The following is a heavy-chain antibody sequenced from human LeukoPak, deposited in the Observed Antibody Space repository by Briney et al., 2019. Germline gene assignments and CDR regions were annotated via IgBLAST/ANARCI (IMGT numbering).Heavy chain of an antibody. CDR1: GGSISSSSYY. CDR3: ARRGTVAGLFDY. Sequence: SETLSLTCTVSGGSISSSSYYWGWIRQPPGKGLEWIGEINHSGSTNYNPSLKSRVTISVDTSKNQFSLKLSSVTAADTAVYYCARRGTVAGLFDYWGQGTLVTVSS. CDR2: INHSGST. D-gene: IGHD6-19*01. V-gene: IGHV4-39*07. J-gene: IGHJ4*02.